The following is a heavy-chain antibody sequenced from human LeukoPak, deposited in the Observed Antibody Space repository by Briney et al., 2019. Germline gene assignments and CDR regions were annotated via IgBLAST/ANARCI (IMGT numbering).Heavy chain of an antibody. CDR2: IYSGGST. Sequence: GGSLRLSCAASGFTVSSNYMSWVRQAPGKGLEWVSVIYSGGSTHYADSVKGRFTISRDNSKNTLYLQMNSLRAEDTAVYYCARESRYYYDSSGYWDSPNDYWGQGTLVTVSS. J-gene: IGHJ4*02. CDR1: GFTVSSNY. V-gene: IGHV3-66*02. CDR3: ARESRYYYDSSGYWDSPNDY. D-gene: IGHD3-22*01.